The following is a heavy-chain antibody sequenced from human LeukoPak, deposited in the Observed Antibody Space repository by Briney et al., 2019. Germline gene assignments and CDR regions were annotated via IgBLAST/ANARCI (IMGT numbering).Heavy chain of an antibody. Sequence: SETLSLTCTVSGGSISSSSYYWRWIRQPPGKGLEWIGSIYYSGSTYYNPSLKSRVTISVDTSKNQFSLKLSSVTAADTAVYYCARRRRGVVANPFDYWGQGTLVTVSS. CDR1: GGSISSSSYY. V-gene: IGHV4-39*01. CDR2: IYYSGST. D-gene: IGHD2-15*01. J-gene: IGHJ4*02. CDR3: ARRRRGVVANPFDY.